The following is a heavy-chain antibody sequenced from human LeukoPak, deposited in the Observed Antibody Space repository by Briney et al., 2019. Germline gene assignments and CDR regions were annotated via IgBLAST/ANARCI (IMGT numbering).Heavy chain of an antibody. CDR1: GFTFSSYG. V-gene: IGHV3-30*18. Sequence: AGGSLRLSCAASGFTFSSYGMHWVRQAPGKGLEWVAVISYDGSNKYYADPVKGRFTISRDNSKNTLYLQMNSLRAEDTAVYYCAKDIGGSGWYYYYYGMDVWGQGTTVTVSS. J-gene: IGHJ6*02. D-gene: IGHD6-19*01. CDR3: AKDIGGSGWYYYYYGMDV. CDR2: ISYDGSNK.